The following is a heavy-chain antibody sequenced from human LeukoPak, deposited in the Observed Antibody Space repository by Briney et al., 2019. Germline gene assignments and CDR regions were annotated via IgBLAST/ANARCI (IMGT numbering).Heavy chain of an antibody. V-gene: IGHV3-23*01. CDR3: ARDSGEMATTY. D-gene: IGHD5-24*01. J-gene: IGHJ4*02. Sequence: GGSLRLSCAASGFIFSSHGMNWVRQAPGKGLEWVSGISPSGDITYYADSVKGRFTISRDNSKNTLYLQMNSLRAEDTAVYYCARDSGEMATTYWGQGTLVTVSS. CDR1: GFIFSSHG. CDR2: ISPSGDIT.